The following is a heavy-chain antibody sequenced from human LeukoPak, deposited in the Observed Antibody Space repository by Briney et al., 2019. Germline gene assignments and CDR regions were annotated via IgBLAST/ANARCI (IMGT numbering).Heavy chain of an antibody. V-gene: IGHV4-34*01. D-gene: IGHD2-2*02. CDR1: GGSFSGYY. CDR2: INRSGST. CDR3: ARGGYCSSTSCYKGAWFDP. Sequence: PSETLSLTCAVYGGSFSGYYWSWIRQPPGKGLEWIGEINRSGSTNYNPSLKSRVTISVDTSKNKFSLKLSSVTAADTAVYYCARGGYCSSTSCYKGAWFDPWGQGTLVTVSS. J-gene: IGHJ5*02.